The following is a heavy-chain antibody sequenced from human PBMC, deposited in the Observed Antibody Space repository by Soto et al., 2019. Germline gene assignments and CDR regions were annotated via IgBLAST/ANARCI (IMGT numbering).Heavy chain of an antibody. V-gene: IGHV3-15*01. CDR2: IRSNIDGATT. J-gene: IGHJ3*01. D-gene: IGHD3-16*01. CDR1: GFAFKYAR. Sequence: EVLLVESGGGLVKPGGSLRLSCAASGFAFKYARMTWVRQAPGKGLEWVGHIRSNIDGATTAYAAPVKGRFTISRDESKNTVDVQMNRLITEDTAVYYCTTDWGSGTHYARAFDVWGQGTMVNVSS. CDR3: TTDWGSGTHYARAFDV.